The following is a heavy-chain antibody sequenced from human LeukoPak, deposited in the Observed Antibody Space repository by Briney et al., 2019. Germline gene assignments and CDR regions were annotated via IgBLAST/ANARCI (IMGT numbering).Heavy chain of an antibody. CDR3: AKDRFGYGGNSEFDY. D-gene: IGHD4-23*01. CDR1: GFTFSSYG. V-gene: IGHV3-30*02. CDR2: IRYDGSNK. J-gene: IGHJ4*02. Sequence: GGSLRLSCAASGFTFSSYGMHWVRQAPGKGLEWVAFIRYDGSNKYYADSVKGRFTISRDNSKNTLYLQMNSLRAEDTAVYYCAKDRFGYGGNSEFDYWGQGTLVTVSS.